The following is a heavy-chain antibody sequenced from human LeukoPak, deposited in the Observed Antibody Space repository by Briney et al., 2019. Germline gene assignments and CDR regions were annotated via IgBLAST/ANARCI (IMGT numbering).Heavy chain of an antibody. V-gene: IGHV3-21*01. Sequence: PGGSLRLSCAASGFTFSNFAIHWVRQAPGKGLEWVSSISSSSSYIYYADSVKGRFTISRDNAKNSLYLQMNSLRAEDTAVYYCARWGFRGSGSYYNVEDYWGQGTLVTVSS. CDR2: ISSSSSYI. D-gene: IGHD3-10*01. CDR3: ARWGFRGSGSYYNVEDY. CDR1: GFTFSNFA. J-gene: IGHJ4*02.